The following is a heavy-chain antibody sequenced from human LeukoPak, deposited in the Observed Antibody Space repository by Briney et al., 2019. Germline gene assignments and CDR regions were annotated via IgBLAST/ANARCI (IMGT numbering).Heavy chain of an antibody. CDR2: ISAYNGNT. Sequence: GASVKVSCKASGYTFTSYGISWVRQAPGQGLEWMGWISAYNGNTNYAQKLQGRVTMTTDTSTSTAYMELRSLRSDDTAVYYCARLNVVVPAAIIGNYYYMDVWGKGTTVTVSS. CDR1: GYTFTSYG. V-gene: IGHV1-18*01. CDR3: ARLNVVVPAAIIGNYYYMDV. J-gene: IGHJ6*03. D-gene: IGHD2-2*02.